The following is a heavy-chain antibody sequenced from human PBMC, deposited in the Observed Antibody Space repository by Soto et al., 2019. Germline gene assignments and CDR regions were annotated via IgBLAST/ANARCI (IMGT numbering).Heavy chain of an antibody. CDR2: IYNSGST. V-gene: IGHV4-59*01. J-gene: IGHJ6*02. CDR1: GDSSSSYY. Sequence: PSETLSVTCTVSGDSSSSYYWSWIRQPPGKGLEWIGYIYNSGSTNYNPSLKSRVTISVDTSKNHLSLKLSSVTAADTAVYYCARVIWESQTMVLGVYYYYGMDVWRQGTTVTVSS. D-gene: IGHD3-10*01. CDR3: ARVIWESQTMVLGVYYYYGMDV.